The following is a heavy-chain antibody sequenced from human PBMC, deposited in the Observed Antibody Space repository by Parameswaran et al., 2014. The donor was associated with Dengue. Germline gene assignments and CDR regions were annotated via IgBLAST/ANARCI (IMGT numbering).Heavy chain of an antibody. CDR3: ARSLAYCGGDCYYEHYYYYGMDV. D-gene: IGHD2-21*02. CDR2: IYYSGST. Sequence: VRQAPGKGLEWIGYIYYSGSTNYNPSLKNRVTISLDTSKSQLSLILSSVTAADTAVYYCARSLAYCGGDCYYEHYYYYGMDVWGQGTTVTVSS. V-gene: IGHV4-59*01. J-gene: IGHJ6*02.